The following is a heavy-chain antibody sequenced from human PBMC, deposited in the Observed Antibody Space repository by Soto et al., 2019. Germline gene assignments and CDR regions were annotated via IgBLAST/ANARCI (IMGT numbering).Heavy chain of an antibody. Sequence: LTCAISGDSVSSNRAAWNWIRQSPSRGPEWLGRTYYRSKWFNNYALSVKSRITINPDTSKNQFSLQLNSVTPEDTAVYYCARDPSEGRVGNWFESWGQGTLVTVSS. CDR3: ARDPSEGRVGNWFES. D-gene: IGHD2-15*01. CDR2: TYYRSKWFN. J-gene: IGHJ5*01. V-gene: IGHV6-1*01. CDR1: GDSVSSNRAA.